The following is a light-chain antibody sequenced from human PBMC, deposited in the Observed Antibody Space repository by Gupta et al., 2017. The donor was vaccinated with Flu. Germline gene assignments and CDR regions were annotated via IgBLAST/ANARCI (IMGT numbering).Light chain of an antibody. CDR2: AAS. CDR1: QEIRND. CDR3: RQQNNYPFT. Sequence: PSYRSASGGDRVTSTCRASQEIRNDLGWDQQKPGKAPKRLIYAASRGKSGVPSRLSGSGSGTEFTLTISSLQPEDFATYYCRQQNNYPFTFGHGTKVDIK. J-gene: IGKJ3*01. V-gene: IGKV1-17*01.